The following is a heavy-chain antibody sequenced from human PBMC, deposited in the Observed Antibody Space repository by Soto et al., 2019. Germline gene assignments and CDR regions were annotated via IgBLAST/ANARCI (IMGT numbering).Heavy chain of an antibody. V-gene: IGHV4-34*01. CDR2: INHSGST. CDR1: GGSFSGYY. J-gene: IGHJ4*02. CDR3: ARAGRGYSYGYSTY. D-gene: IGHD5-18*01. Sequence: SETLSLTCAVYGGSFSGYYWSWIRQPPGKGLEWIGEINHSGSTNYNPSLKSRVTISVGTSKNQFSLKLSSVTAADTAVYYCARAGRGYSYGYSTYWGQGTLVTVSS.